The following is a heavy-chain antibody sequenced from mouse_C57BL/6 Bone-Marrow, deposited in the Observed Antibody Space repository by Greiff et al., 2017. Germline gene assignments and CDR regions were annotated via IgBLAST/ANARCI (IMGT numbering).Heavy chain of an antibody. D-gene: IGHD1-1*01. CDR1: GYTFTDYY. CDR2: IYPGSGNT. Sequence: QVQLQQSGAELVRPGASVKLSCKASGYTFTDYYINWVKQRPGQGLEWIARIYPGSGNTYYTAKFKGKATLTAEKSSSTAYMQLSSLTSEDSSDYFFAREGSTVVATRAMDYWGQGTSVTDSS. CDR3: AREGSTVVATRAMDY. J-gene: IGHJ4*01. V-gene: IGHV1-76*01.